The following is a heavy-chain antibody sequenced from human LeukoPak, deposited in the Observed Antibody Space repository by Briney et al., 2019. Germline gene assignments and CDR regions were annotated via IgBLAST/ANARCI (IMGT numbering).Heavy chain of an antibody. CDR3: ARVRITMIVVVIRRGAFDI. D-gene: IGHD3-22*01. Sequence: SGTLSLACAVYGGSFSGYYWSWIRQPPGKGLEWIGEINHSGSTNYNPSLKSRVTISVDTSKNQFSLKLSSVTAADTAVYYCARVRITMIVVVIRRGAFDIWGQGTMVTVSS. V-gene: IGHV4-34*01. CDR1: GGSFSGYY. CDR2: INHSGST. J-gene: IGHJ3*02.